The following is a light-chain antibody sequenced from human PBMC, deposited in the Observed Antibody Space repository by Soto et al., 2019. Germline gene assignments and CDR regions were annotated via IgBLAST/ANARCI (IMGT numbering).Light chain of an antibody. CDR3: SSYTFSNTLV. Sequence: QSVLTQPASVSGSPGQSITISCTGTSSDVGGYSYVSWYQQHPHKAPKLMIYDVSTRPSGVSSRFSGSKSGNTASLTISGLQAEDEADYYCSSYTFSNTLVFGGGTKLTVL. V-gene: IGLV2-14*01. CDR2: DVS. J-gene: IGLJ2*01. CDR1: SSDVGGYSY.